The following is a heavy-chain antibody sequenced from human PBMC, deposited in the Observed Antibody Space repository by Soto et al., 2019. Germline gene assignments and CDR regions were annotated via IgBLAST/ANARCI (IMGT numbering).Heavy chain of an antibody. J-gene: IGHJ6*02. D-gene: IGHD3-10*01. CDR2: IYPCDSDT. V-gene: IGHV5-51*01. Sequence: PGESLKISCKCSGYSFTSYWIVWVRQMPVKGLEWMGIIYPCDSDTRYSPSFQGQVTISADKSISTAYLQWSSLKASDTAMYYCARHVMVRGVITPLGDLNYYYYGMDVWGQGTTVTAP. CDR1: GYSFTSYW. CDR3: ARHVMVRGVITPLGDLNYYYYGMDV.